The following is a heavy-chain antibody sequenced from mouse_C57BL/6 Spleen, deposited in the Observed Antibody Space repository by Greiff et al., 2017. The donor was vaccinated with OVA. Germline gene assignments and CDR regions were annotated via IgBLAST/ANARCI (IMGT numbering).Heavy chain of an antibody. J-gene: IGHJ3*01. CDR3: AQLTAPFAY. Sequence: VKLMESGAELVRPGASVTLSCKASGYTFTDYEMHWVKQTPVHGLEWIGAIDPETGGTAYNQKFKGQAILTTDNSTSTAYMERRSLTSEDSAVYFCAQLTAPFAYWGQETLVTVSA. CDR1: GYTFTDYE. CDR2: IDPETGGT. D-gene: IGHD4-1*01. V-gene: IGHV1-15*01.